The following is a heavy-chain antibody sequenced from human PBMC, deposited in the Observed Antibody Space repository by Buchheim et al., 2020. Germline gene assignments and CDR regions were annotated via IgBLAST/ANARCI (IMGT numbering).Heavy chain of an antibody. D-gene: IGHD3-10*01. CDR1: GGSISSGDYY. V-gene: IGHV4-30-4*01. J-gene: IGHJ6*02. Sequence: QVQLQESGPGLVKPSQTLSLTCTVSGGSISSGDYYWSWIRQPPGKGLEWIGYIYYSGSTYYNPSLKSRVTISVATSKNQFSLKLSSVTAADTAVYYCARGAQVRGVMGGKHYYYYYGMDVWGQGTT. CDR2: IYYSGST. CDR3: ARGAQVRGVMGGKHYYYYYGMDV.